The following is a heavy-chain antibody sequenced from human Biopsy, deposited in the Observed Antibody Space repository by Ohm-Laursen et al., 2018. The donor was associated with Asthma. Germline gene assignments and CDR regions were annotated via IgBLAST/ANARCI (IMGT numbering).Heavy chain of an antibody. J-gene: IGHJ6*02. Sequence: SQTLSLPCSVSGRYTGRSDHHWAWIRQAPGKGLEWIGFVFWSGSTHYSRSLERRVSISIDTATNEFSMKLRSVTPADTAVYSCARVVSYGDIYFGIDVWGPGNTVVVS. D-gene: IGHD4-17*01. CDR3: ARVVSYGDIYFGIDV. CDR1: GRYTGRSDHH. CDR2: VFWSGST. V-gene: IGHV4-30-4*01.